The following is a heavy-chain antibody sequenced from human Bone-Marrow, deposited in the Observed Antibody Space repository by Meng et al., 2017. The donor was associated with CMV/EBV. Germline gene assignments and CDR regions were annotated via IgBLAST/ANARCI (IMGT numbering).Heavy chain of an antibody. V-gene: IGHV3-21*01. J-gene: IGHJ4*02. D-gene: IGHD1-26*01. CDR1: GFTFSSYS. CDR2: ISSSSSYI. Sequence: GGSLRLSCAASGFTFSSYSMNWVRQAPGKGLEWVSSISSSSSYIYYADSVKGRFTISRDNAKNSLYLQMNSLRAEDTAVYYCAREGGRFLVGAMVYWGQGTLVTVSS. CDR3: AREGGRFLVGAMVY.